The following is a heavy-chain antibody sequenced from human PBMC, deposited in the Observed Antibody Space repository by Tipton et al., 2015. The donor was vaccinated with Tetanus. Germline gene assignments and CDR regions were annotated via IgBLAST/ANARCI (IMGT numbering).Heavy chain of an antibody. D-gene: IGHD3-16*02. V-gene: IGHV4-39*07. J-gene: IGHJ3*02. CDR3: ARQFVITFGGVIDFDGFDI. CDR2: IYYTGST. Sequence: TLSLTCTVSGGSISNVVFYWGWIRQSPGKGLEWIGSIYYTGSTYYNPSLKSRVTISEDMSKNQFSLKLSSVTAADTAVYFCARQFVITFGGVIDFDGFDIWGQGTMVTVSS. CDR1: GGSISNVVFY.